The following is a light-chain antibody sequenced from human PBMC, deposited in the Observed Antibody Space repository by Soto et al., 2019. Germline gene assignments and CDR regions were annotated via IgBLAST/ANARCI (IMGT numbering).Light chain of an antibody. J-gene: IGLJ2*01. Sequence: QSALTQPASVSVSPGQSITISCTGTSSDVGGYNYVSWYQQHPGKAPKLMIYDVSNRPSGVSNRFSGSKSGNTASLTISGLQAEDEADYYCSSYTSSGVVFGGGTKLTVL. CDR2: DVS. CDR1: SSDVGGYNY. V-gene: IGLV2-14*01. CDR3: SSYTSSGVV.